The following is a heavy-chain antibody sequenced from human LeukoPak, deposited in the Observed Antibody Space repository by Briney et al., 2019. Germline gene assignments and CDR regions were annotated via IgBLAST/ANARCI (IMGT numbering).Heavy chain of an antibody. CDR2: IKQDGSEN. CDR1: GFTFSGRW. D-gene: IGHD5-24*01. V-gene: IGHV3-7*03. CDR3: AKEGRSLQTY. J-gene: IGHJ4*02. Sequence: PGGSLRLSCAASGFTFSGRWMSWVRQAPGKGPEWVANIKQDGSENHYVDSVKGRFTISRDNAKNSLYLQMNSLRVEDTAVYYCAKEGRSLQTYWGQGTLVTVSS.